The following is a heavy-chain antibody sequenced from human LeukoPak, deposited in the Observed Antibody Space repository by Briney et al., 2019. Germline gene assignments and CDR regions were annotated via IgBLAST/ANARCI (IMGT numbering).Heavy chain of an antibody. CDR3: ASGESDTARYYFDY. D-gene: IGHD5-18*01. CDR2: IIPIFGTA. CDR1: GGTLSSYA. V-gene: IGHV1-69*13. J-gene: IGHJ4*02. Sequence: SLKASCKASGGTLSSYAISWVRQAPGQRLEWMGGIIPIFGTANYAQKFQGRVTITADESTSTAYMELSSLRAEDTAVYYCASGESDTARYYFDYWGQGTLVTVSS.